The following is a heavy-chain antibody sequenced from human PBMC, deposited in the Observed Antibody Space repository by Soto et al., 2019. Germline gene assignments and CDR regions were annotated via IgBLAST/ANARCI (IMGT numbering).Heavy chain of an antibody. CDR2: ISSSSSYI. J-gene: IGHJ4*02. CDR1: GFTFSSYS. Sequence: VSLLLSCAASGFTFSSYSMNWVRQAPGKGLEWVSSISSSSSYIYYADSVKGRFTISRDNAKNSLYLQMNSLRAEDTAVYYCARDGPKYGSKCDYWGQGTLVTVSS. V-gene: IGHV3-21*01. D-gene: IGHD4-17*01. CDR3: ARDGPKYGSKCDY.